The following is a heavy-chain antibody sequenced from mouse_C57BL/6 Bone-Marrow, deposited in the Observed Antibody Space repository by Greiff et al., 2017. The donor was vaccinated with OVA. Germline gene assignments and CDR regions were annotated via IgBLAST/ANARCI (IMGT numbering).Heavy chain of an antibody. CDR1: GFSLTSYG. CDR3: AKRGDYFAWFAY. J-gene: IGHJ3*01. D-gene: IGHD2-4*01. CDR2: IWRGGST. V-gene: IGHV2-5*01. Sequence: VKLMESGPGLVQPSQSLSITCTVSGFSLTSYGVHWVRQSPGKGLEWLGVIWRGGSTDYNAAFMSRLSITKDNSKSQVFFKMNSLQADDTAIYYCAKRGDYFAWFAYWGQGTLVTVSA.